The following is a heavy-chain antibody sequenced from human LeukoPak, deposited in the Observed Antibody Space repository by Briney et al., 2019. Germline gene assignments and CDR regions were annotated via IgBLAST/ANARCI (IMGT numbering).Heavy chain of an antibody. CDR3: AREGSGYYLTH. J-gene: IGHJ4*02. CDR2: IKQDGSEK. CDR1: GFTFSSYW. Sequence: PGGSLRLSCAASGFTFSSYWMSWVRQAPGKGLEWVANIKQDGSEKYYVDSVKGQFTISRDNAKNSLYLHVSSLRAEDTAVYYCAREGSGYYLTHWGQGTLVTVSS. V-gene: IGHV3-7*01. D-gene: IGHD3-3*01.